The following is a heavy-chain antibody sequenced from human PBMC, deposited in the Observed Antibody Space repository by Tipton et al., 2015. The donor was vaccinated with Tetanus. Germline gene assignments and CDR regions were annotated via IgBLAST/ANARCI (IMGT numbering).Heavy chain of an antibody. CDR3: ARRSYCSSSRCFDAFDL. J-gene: IGHJ3*01. Sequence: TLSLTCNVSGASINAGGYLWTWVRQHPGKGLEWIGNIYYYTERTSHTPSLDSRVSISVDTSKNQFSLRLTSVTAADTAVYYCARRSYCSSSRCFDAFDLWGQGTMVTVPS. CDR1: GASINAGGYL. CDR2: IYYYTERT. D-gene: IGHD2-2*01. V-gene: IGHV4-31*03.